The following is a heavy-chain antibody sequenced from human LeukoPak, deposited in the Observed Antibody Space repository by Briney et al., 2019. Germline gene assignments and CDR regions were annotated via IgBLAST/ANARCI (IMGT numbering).Heavy chain of an antibody. CDR2: ISGSVART. J-gene: IGHJ3*02. D-gene: IGHD3-22*01. V-gene: IGHV3-23*01. Sequence: GSLRLSCAASGFVFSSYAMSWVRHAPGKGLEWVSGISGSVARTHYADSVKGRFTISRDNSNNTLHLQMNSLRAEDTAIYYCVKDGSVVVASTDAFDIWGQGTMVTVSS. CDR3: VKDGSVVVASTDAFDI. CDR1: GFVFSSYA.